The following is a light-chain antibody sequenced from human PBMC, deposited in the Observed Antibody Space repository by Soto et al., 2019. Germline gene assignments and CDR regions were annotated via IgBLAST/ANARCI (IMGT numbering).Light chain of an antibody. V-gene: IGKV3-20*01. Sequence: EIVLTQSPGTLSLSPGERATLSCRASQSVSSSYLAWYQQKPGQAPRLLIYGASSRATAIPDRFSGSGSGTHFTLTISRLEPEDFAVYYWQQYGSSPLITFGQGTRLEIK. J-gene: IGKJ5*01. CDR3: QQYGSSPLIT. CDR2: GAS. CDR1: QSVSSSY.